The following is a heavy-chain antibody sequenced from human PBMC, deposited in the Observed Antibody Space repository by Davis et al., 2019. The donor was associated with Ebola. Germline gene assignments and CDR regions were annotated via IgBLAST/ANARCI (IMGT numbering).Heavy chain of an antibody. Sequence: GESLKISCKDSGNSFTSHWIGWVRQMPGKGLDWMGIIYTGDSDTRYSPSFQGQVTISADKSISTAYLQWSSLKASDTAMYYCARLDGPYSSSPWYFDYWGQGTLVTVSS. V-gene: IGHV5-51*01. CDR3: ARLDGPYSSSPWYFDY. CDR2: IYTGDSDT. J-gene: IGHJ4*02. D-gene: IGHD6-6*01. CDR1: GNSFTSHW.